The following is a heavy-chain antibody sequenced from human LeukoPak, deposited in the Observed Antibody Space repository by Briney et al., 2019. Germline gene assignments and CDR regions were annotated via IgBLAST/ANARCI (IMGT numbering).Heavy chain of an antibody. CDR1: GGSISSYY. Sequence: PSETLSLTCTVSGGSISSYYWSWIRQPPGKGLKGIGYNYYSGSTNYNPSLKSRVTISVDTSKNQFSLKLSSVTAADTAVYYCARGANYGDYVDNFDYWGQGTLVTVSS. D-gene: IGHD4-17*01. CDR3: ARGANYGDYVDNFDY. J-gene: IGHJ4*02. V-gene: IGHV4-59*01. CDR2: NYYSGST.